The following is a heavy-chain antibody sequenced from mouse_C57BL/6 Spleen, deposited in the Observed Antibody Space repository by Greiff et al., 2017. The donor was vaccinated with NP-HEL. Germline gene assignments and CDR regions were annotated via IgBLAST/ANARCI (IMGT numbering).Heavy chain of an antibody. CDR1: GFTFSDYG. CDR2: ISSGSSTI. CDR3: ASRGTRGWFAY. Sequence: EVQRVESGGGLVKPGGSLKLSCAASGFTFSDYGMHWVRQAPEKGLEWVAYISSGSSTIYYADTVKGRFTISRDNAKNTLFLQRSSLRSEDTAMYYCASRGTRGWFAYWGQGTLVTVSA. D-gene: IGHD3-3*01. V-gene: IGHV5-17*01. J-gene: IGHJ3*01.